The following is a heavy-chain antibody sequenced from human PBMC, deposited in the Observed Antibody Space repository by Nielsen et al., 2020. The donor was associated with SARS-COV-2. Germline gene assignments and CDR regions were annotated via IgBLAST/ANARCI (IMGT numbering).Heavy chain of an antibody. Sequence: GESLKISCAASGFTFSSYGMHWVRQAPGKGLEWVAVISYDGSNKYYADSVKGRFTISRDNSKNTLYLQMNSLRAEDTAVYYCARVYYGSGGYSGYYYYGMDVWGQGTTVTVSS. CDR3: ARVYYGSGGYSGYYYYGMDV. CDR1: GFTFSSYG. J-gene: IGHJ6*02. V-gene: IGHV3-30*03. CDR2: ISYDGSNK. D-gene: IGHD3-10*01.